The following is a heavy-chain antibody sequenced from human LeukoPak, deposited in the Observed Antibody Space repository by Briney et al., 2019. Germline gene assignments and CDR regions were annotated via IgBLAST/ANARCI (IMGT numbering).Heavy chain of an antibody. CDR3: ASNLGFRELLGTPRGAFYI. J-gene: IGHJ3*02. CDR1: GFTFSDYY. Sequence: KPGGSLRLSCAASGFTFSDYYMSWIRQAPGKGLEWVSYISSSGSTIYYADSVKGRFIISRDNAKNSLYLQMTSLRAEDSAVYYCASNLGFRELLGTPRGAFYIWGQGTMVTVSS. CDR2: ISSSGSTI. V-gene: IGHV3-11*01. D-gene: IGHD3-10*01.